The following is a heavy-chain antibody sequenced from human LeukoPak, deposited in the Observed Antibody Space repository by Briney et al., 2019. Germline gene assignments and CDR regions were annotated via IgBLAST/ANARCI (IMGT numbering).Heavy chain of an antibody. CDR3: ARDPKNGYNYGFDY. CDR2: TYYRSKWYS. J-gene: IGHJ4*02. CDR1: GDSVSSNSAA. D-gene: IGHD5-18*01. Sequence: SQTLSLTCAISGDSVSSNSAAWNWIRQSPSRGXXXXXXTYYRSKWYSDYAVSVKSRITINPDTSKNQFSLQLNSVTPEDTAVYYCARDPKNGYNYGFDYWGQGTLVTVSS. V-gene: IGHV6-1*01.